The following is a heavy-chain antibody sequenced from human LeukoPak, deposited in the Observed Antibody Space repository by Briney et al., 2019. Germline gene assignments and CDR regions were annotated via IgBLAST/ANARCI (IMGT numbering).Heavy chain of an antibody. CDR1: VGSFSGYY. V-gene: IGHV4-34*01. CDR3: ARVNYYDGGAYYRWFDP. CDR2: INHRGST. J-gene: IGHJ5*02. D-gene: IGHD3-22*01. Sequence: SETLSLTCAVYVGSFSGYYWSWIRQPPGKGLEWIGEINHRGSTNYNPSLKSRVTTSVDPSKNQVSLKLTSVTAADTAVYYCARVNYYDGGAYYRWFDPWGQGTLVTVSS.